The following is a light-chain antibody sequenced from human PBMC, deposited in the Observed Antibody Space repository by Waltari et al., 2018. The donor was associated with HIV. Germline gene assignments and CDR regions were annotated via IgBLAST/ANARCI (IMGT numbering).Light chain of an antibody. CDR3: MQALQTPYT. V-gene: IGKV2-28*01. CDR1: QSLLHSDGYIY. Sequence: IVMTQSPLSLPVTPGEPASISCRSSQSLLHSDGYIYLDWYLQRPGQSPQLLVYLGSSRASGVPDRFSGSGSGTDFTLEISRVEAEDVGVYYCMQALQTPYTFGQGTKLEIK. J-gene: IGKJ2*01. CDR2: LGS.